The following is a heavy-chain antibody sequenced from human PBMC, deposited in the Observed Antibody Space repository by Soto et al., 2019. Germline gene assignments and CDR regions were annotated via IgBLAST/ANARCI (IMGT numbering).Heavy chain of an antibody. CDR3: AKDPVYVKGVKNYYYMDV. CDR2: ISYDGSNK. CDR1: GFTFSSYG. D-gene: IGHD3-16*01. J-gene: IGHJ6*03. V-gene: IGHV3-30*18. Sequence: GGSLRLSCAASGFTFSSYGMHWVRQAPGKGLEWVAVISYDGSNKYYADSVKGRFTISRDNSKNTLYLQMNSLRAEDTAVYYCAKDPVYVKGVKNYYYMDVWGKGTTVTVSS.